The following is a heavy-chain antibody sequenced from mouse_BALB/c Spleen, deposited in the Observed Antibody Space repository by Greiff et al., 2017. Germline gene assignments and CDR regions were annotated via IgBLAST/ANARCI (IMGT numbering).Heavy chain of an antibody. J-gene: IGHJ1*01. CDR2: IRNKANGYTT. CDR3: ARGTTVVSYWYFDV. Sequence: EVKLVESGGGLVQPGGSLRLSCATSGFTFTDYYMSWVRQPPGKALEWLGFIRNKANGYTTEYSASVKGRFTISRDNARNILYLQMSSLRSEDTAMYYCARGTTVVSYWYFDVWGAGTTVTVSS. D-gene: IGHD1-1*01. CDR1: GFTFTDYY. V-gene: IGHV7-3*02.